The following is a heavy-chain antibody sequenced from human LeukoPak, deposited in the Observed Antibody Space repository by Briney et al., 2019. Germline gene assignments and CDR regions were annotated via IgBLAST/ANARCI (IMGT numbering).Heavy chain of an antibody. CDR2: IITEIDGGTT. CDR1: GFSFGNAW. CDR3: TTDRWSSSGYDAEYSQY. J-gene: IGHJ1*01. Sequence: GGSRRLSCAASGFSFGNAWMSWVRHAPGKGREWVGRIITEIDGGTTDYAAPVNGRFIISRDDSRNRLHLQMNSLQSEDIAVYYCTTDRWSSSGYDAEYSQYWGQGTLVTASS. V-gene: IGHV3-15*01. D-gene: IGHD6-13*01.